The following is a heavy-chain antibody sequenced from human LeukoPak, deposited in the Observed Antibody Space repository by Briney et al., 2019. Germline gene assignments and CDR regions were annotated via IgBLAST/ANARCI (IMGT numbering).Heavy chain of an antibody. CDR3: ARHWGYYFDY. D-gene: IGHD3-16*01. CDR1: GYSFTSYW. V-gene: IGHV5-10-1*01. CDR2: IDPSDSYT. J-gene: IGHJ4*02. Sequence: GGSLRLSCKGSGYSFTSYWISWVRQMPGKGLEWMGRIDPSDSYTNYSPSFQGHVTISADKSISTAYLQWSSLKASDTAMYYCARHWGYYFDYWGQGTLVTVSS.